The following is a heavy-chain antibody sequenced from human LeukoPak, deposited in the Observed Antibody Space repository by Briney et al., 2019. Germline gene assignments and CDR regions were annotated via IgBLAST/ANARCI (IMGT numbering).Heavy chain of an antibody. V-gene: IGHV1-2*02. CDR1: GYTFTGYY. D-gene: IGHD3-22*01. CDR2: INPNSGGT. Sequence: ASVKVSCKASGYTFTGYYMHWVRQAPGQGLEWMGWINPNSGGTNYAQKFQGRVTMTRDTSINTAYMELSRLRSDDTAVYYCARGSYYYDSSGPVQGWYYWGQGTLVTVSS. CDR3: ARGSYYYDSSGPVQGWYY. J-gene: IGHJ4*02.